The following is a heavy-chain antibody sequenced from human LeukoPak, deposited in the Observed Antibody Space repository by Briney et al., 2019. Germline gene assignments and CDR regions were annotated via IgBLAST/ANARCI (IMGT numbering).Heavy chain of an antibody. Sequence: PSETLSLTCAVYGGSFSGYYWSWIRQPPGKGLEWIGEINHSGSTNYNPSLKSRVTISVDRSKNQFSLKLSSVTAADTAVYYCASKESYGDYFYYYYYYMDVWGKGTTVTVSS. D-gene: IGHD4-17*01. CDR2: INHSGST. CDR1: GGSFSGYY. V-gene: IGHV4-34*01. CDR3: ASKESYGDYFYYYYYYMDV. J-gene: IGHJ6*03.